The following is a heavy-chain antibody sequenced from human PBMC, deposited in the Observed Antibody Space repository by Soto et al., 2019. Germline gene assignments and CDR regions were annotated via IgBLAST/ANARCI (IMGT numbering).Heavy chain of an antibody. J-gene: IGHJ6*02. D-gene: IGHD6-19*01. Sequence: LSLTCAVYGGSSSSYYWSWIRQPPGEGLEWIGEVYHSGGANYNPSLKSRVTISEDTSKNQFSLKLKSVTAADTAVYYCGAVASSADFYGKDVWGQGTTVTVSS. CDR1: GGSSSSYY. CDR2: VYHSGGA. CDR3: GAVASSADFYGKDV. V-gene: IGHV4-34*01.